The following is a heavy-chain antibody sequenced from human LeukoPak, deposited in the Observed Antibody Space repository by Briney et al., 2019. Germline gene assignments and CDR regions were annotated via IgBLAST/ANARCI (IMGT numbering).Heavy chain of an antibody. CDR3: ARDKSVYYDTSGSRFDY. V-gene: IGHV3-7*01. Sequence: SGGSLRLSCAASGFTFDNNAMSWVRQAPGKGLEWVANIKQDGSEKYYVDSVKGRFTISRDNAKNSLYLQMNSLRAEDTAVYYCARDKSVYYDTSGSRFDYWGQGTLVTVSS. D-gene: IGHD3-22*01. CDR1: GFTFDNNA. J-gene: IGHJ4*02. CDR2: IKQDGSEK.